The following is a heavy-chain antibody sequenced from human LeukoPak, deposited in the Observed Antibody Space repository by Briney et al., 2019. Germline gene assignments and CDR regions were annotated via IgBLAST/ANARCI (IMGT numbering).Heavy chain of an antibody. CDR3: ARGANGMDV. V-gene: IGHV3-13*01. Sequence: SXXXXCXXSGFTFSSYDMHWVRQAPGKGLEWVSAIGTAGDTYYPGSVRGRCTISRENAKNSLCLQMNSLRAGDTAVYYCARGANGMDVWGQGTTVTVSS. J-gene: IGHJ6*02. CDR2: IGTAGDT. CDR1: GFTFSSYD.